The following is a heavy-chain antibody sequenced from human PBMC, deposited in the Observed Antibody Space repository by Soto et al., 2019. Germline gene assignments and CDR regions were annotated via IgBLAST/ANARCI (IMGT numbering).Heavy chain of an antibody. D-gene: IGHD6-25*01. Sequence: SETLSLTCTVSGGSINTYYWSWIRQPPGKGLEWIGYIYYSGSDSGSTNYIPSLKSRVTISVDTSKNQFSLRLTSVTAADTAVYFCTRGGGDFWGQGXLVTVYS. CDR1: GGSINTYY. CDR2: IYYSGSDSGST. V-gene: IGHV4-59*01. CDR3: TRGGGDF. J-gene: IGHJ4*02.